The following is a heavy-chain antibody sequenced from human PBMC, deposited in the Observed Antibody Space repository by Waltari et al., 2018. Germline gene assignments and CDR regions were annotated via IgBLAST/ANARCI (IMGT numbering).Heavy chain of an antibody. CDR3: AKRKLDHFDY. V-gene: IGHV3-23*01. CDR1: GFTFSNYA. D-gene: IGHD6-6*01. CDR2: ISGSGGNT. J-gene: IGHJ4*02. Sequence: EVQLLESGGGLVQPGGSLRLSCAASGFTFSNYAMAWVRQAPGKGLEWVSTISGSGGNTYSADSVKGRFTISRDNSKNTLYLQMNSLRGEDTAVYYCAKRKLDHFDYWGQGTLVTVSS.